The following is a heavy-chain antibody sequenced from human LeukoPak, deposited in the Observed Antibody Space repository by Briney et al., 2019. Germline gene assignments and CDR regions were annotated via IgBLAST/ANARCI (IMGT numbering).Heavy chain of an antibody. V-gene: IGHV3-7*01. CDR1: GFTFSSYW. CDR2: IKQDGSEK. D-gene: IGHD5-12*01. CDR3: ARAGGYASSWAF. Sequence: GSLRLSCAASGFTFSSYWMNWVRQVPGKGLEWVANIKQDGSEKNYVDSVKGRFTISRDNTKSSLDLQMNSLRAEDTAVYYCARAGGYASSWAFWGQGALVTVSS. J-gene: IGHJ4*02.